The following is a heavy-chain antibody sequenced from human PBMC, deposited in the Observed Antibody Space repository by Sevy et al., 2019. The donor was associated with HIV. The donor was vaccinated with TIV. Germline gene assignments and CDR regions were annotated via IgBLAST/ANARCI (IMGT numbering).Heavy chain of an antibody. CDR2: IYHRGST. Sequence: SETLSLTCAVSGYSISSGYYWGWIRQPPGKGLEWIGSIYHRGSTYYNPSLKSRVTISVDTSKNQFSLKLSSVTAADTAVYYCARTSPEYSSSWLQSDDYWGQGTLVTVSS. J-gene: IGHJ4*02. CDR3: ARTSPEYSSSWLQSDDY. CDR1: GYSISSGYY. D-gene: IGHD6-13*01. V-gene: IGHV4-38-2*01.